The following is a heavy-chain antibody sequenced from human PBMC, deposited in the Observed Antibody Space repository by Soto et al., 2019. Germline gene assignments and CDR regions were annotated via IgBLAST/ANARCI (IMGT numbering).Heavy chain of an antibody. CDR2: IYYSGST. V-gene: IGHV4-61*01. CDR3: ARERGRGYDVYWFDP. D-gene: IGHD5-12*01. CDR1: DGSISSGSYY. J-gene: IGHJ5*02. Sequence: SETLSLTCTVSDGSISSGSYYWSWIRQPPGKGLEWIGYIYYSGSTNYNPSLKSRVTISVDTSKNQFSLKLSSVTAADTAVYYCARERGRGYDVYWFDPRGQGTLVTVSS.